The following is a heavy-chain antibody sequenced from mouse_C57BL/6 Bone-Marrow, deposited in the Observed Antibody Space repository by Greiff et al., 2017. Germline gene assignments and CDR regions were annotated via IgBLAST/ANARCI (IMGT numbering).Heavy chain of an antibody. D-gene: IGHD2-12*01. Sequence: EVQLVESGGGLVQPKGSLKLSCAASGFGFNTYAMNWVRQAPGKGLEWVARIRSKSNNYTTYYADSVKDRFTISRDDSESMLYLQMNNLKTEDTDMYSCVRQRPLSMDYWGQGTSVTVSS. V-gene: IGHV10-1*01. CDR3: VRQRPLSMDY. J-gene: IGHJ4*01. CDR2: IRSKSNNYTT. CDR1: GFGFNTYA.